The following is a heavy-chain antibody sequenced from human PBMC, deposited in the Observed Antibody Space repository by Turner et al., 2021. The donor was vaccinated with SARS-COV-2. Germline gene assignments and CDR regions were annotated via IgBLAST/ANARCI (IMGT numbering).Heavy chain of an antibody. Sequence: EVQLMESGGGLTQPGGSLRLSCLAAGFSFRGDAMGWVRHFPGKGLEWVSSLSGSGESAYYAESVRGRFTISRDNSRNTLHLQMNTLRAGDTALYYCARCGSSGGTPHFDYWGQGIQVTVSS. CDR3: ARCGSSGGTPHFDY. CDR1: GFSFRGDA. D-gene: IGHD5-12*01. CDR2: LSGSGESA. J-gene: IGHJ4*02. V-gene: IGHV3-23*01.